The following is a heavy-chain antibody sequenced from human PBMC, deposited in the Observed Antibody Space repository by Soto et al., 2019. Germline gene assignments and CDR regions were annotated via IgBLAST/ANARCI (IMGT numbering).Heavy chain of an antibody. V-gene: IGHV1-18*01. D-gene: IGHD4-17*01. Sequence: GASVKVSCKASGYTFTNYGFSWVRQAPGQGLEWMGWISAYNGNTNYAQKLQGRVTMTTDTSTSTAYMELRSLRSDDTAVYYCARDIDYGDSPIVLPFDYWGQGTLVTVSS. CDR1: GYTFTNYG. CDR3: ARDIDYGDSPIVLPFDY. CDR2: ISAYNGNT. J-gene: IGHJ4*02.